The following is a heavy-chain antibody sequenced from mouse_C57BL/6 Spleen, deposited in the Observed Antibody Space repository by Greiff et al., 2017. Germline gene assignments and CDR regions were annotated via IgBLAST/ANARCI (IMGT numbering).Heavy chain of an antibody. D-gene: IGHD1-1*01. V-gene: IGHV1-69*01. CDR3: ARSSTTVVGRDAMDY. CDR2: IDPSDSYT. J-gene: IGHJ4*01. Sequence: QVQLKQPGAELVMPGASVKLSCKASGYTFTSYWMHWVKQRPGQGLEWIGEIDPSDSYTNYNQKFKGKSTLTVDKSSSTAYMQLSSLTSEDSAVYYCARSSTTVVGRDAMDYWGQGTSVTVSS. CDR1: GYTFTSYW.